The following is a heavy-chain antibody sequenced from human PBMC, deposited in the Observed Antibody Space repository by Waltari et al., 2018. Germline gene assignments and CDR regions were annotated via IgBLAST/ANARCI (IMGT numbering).Heavy chain of an antibody. CDR1: GYTLPRYA. Sequence: QVQLVQSGAEVKKPGASVKVSCKASGYTLPRYAMHWVRQAPGQRLEWMGWINAGNGNTKYSQKFQGRVTITRDTSASTAYMELSSLRSEDTAVYYCAREPPRVAVAGTGDYWGQGTLVTVSS. CDR3: AREPPRVAVAGTGDY. V-gene: IGHV1-3*01. J-gene: IGHJ4*02. D-gene: IGHD6-19*01. CDR2: INAGNGNT.